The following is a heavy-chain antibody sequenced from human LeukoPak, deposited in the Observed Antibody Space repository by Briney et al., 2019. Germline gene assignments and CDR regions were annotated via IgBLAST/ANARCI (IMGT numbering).Heavy chain of an antibody. D-gene: IGHD3-9*01. CDR1: GGSISSYY. J-gene: IGHJ4*02. CDR3: ARGLYDILTGYYVFDY. Sequence: SDTLSLTCTVSGGSISSYYGSWIRQPPGKGLEWIGYIYYSGSTKYNPALTSRVTISVDTSKNQYSLKLSSVTAADTAVYYCARGLYDILTGYYVFDYWGQGTLVTVSS. CDR2: IYYSGST. V-gene: IGHV4-59*07.